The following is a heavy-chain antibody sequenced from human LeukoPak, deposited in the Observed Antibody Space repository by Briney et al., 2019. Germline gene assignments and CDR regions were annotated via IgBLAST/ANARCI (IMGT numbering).Heavy chain of an antibody. D-gene: IGHD6-13*01. CDR1: GGSISSYY. V-gene: IGHV4-4*07. CDR2: IYTSGST. Sequence: SETLSLTCTVSGGSISSYYWSWIRQPAGKGLEWIGRIYTSGSTNYNPSLKSRVTMSVDTSKNQFSLKLSSVTAADTAVYYCARSSSIAAAGSVGNRRVYWFDPWGQGTLVTVSS. CDR3: ARSSSIAAAGSVGNRRVYWFDP. J-gene: IGHJ5*02.